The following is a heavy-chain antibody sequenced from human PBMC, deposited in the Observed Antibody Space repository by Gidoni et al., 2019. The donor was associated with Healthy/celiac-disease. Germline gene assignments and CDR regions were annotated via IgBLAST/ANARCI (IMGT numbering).Heavy chain of an antibody. V-gene: IGHV4-34*01. Sequence: QVQLQQWCAGLLKPSETLSLTCAVHGGSFSGYYWSWIRQHPGKWLEWIGEINHSGSTNYNPSLKRRVTISVDTSKNQFSLKLSSVTAADTAVYYCARGKTNFDPWGQGTLVTVSS. D-gene: IGHD1-7*01. CDR1: GGSFSGYY. J-gene: IGHJ5*02. CDR2: INHSGST. CDR3: ARGKTNFDP.